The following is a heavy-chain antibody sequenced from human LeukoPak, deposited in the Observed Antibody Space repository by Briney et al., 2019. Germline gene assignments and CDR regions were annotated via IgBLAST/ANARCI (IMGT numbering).Heavy chain of an antibody. Sequence: GGSLRLSCAASGFTVSSNYMSWVRQAPGKGLEWVSVIYSGGSTYYADSVKGRFTISRDNSKNTLFLQMNSLRGEDTAVYYCARDYYYDSSDYRIFDYWGQGTLVTVSS. J-gene: IGHJ4*02. CDR1: GFTVSSNY. CDR2: IYSGGST. V-gene: IGHV3-66*01. CDR3: ARDYYYDSSDYRIFDY. D-gene: IGHD3-22*01.